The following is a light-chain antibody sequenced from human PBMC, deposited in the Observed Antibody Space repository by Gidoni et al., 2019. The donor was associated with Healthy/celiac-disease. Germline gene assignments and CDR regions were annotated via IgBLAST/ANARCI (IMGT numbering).Light chain of an antibody. Sequence: DIQLTQSPSFLSASVGDRVTITCRATQGISSYLAWYQQKPGKAPKLLIYAVSTLQSGVPSRFSGSGSGTEFTLTISSLQPEDFATYYCQQLNGYPLLTFGGGTKVEIK. J-gene: IGKJ4*01. V-gene: IGKV1-9*01. CDR3: QQLNGYPLLT. CDR2: AVS. CDR1: QGISSY.